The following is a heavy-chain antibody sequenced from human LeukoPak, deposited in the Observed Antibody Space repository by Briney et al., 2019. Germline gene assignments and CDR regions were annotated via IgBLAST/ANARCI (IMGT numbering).Heavy chain of an antibody. CDR3: TRRDDFWSGSSDY. D-gene: IGHD3-3*01. V-gene: IGHV3-73*01. J-gene: IGHJ4*02. Sequence: GESLKISCAASGFTLSGSAVHGVRQASGKGLEWVGRIRSKANGHATAYAASVKGRFTISRDDSKNTAYLQMNSLKTEDTAVYYCTRRDDFWSGSSDYWGQGTLVTVSS. CDR2: IRSKANGHAT. CDR1: GFTLSGSA.